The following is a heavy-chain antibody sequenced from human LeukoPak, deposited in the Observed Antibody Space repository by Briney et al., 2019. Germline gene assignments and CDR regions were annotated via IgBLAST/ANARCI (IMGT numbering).Heavy chain of an antibody. D-gene: IGHD3-3*01. CDR2: ISSSGST. CDR3: ARLNYGFPDY. V-gene: IGHV4-59*01. Sequence: SETLSLTCAVYGGSFSGYYWSWVRQPPGKGLEWIGYISSSGSTDYNSSLKSRVTISLDTSKNQFSLKLNSVTAADTAVYYCARLNYGFPDYWGQGTLVTVSS. CDR1: GGSFSGYY. J-gene: IGHJ4*02.